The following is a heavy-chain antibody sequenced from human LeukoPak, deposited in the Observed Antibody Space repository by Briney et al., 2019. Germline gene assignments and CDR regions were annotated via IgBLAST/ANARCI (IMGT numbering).Heavy chain of an antibody. J-gene: IGHJ4*02. D-gene: IGHD5-12*01. Sequence: GGSLRLSCVASGFTFSDYWMSWVRQAPGKGLEWVANIKQDGSDKYYADSMKGRFTISRDNAKDSLYLQMNSLRAEDTAVYYCAKDFGGYDSDYFDYWGQGTLVTVSS. CDR1: GFTFSDYW. V-gene: IGHV3-7*03. CDR2: IKQDGSDK. CDR3: AKDFGGYDSDYFDY.